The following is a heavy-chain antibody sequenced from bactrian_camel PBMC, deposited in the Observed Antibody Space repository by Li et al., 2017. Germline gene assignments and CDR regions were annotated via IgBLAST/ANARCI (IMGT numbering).Heavy chain of an antibody. CDR3: ARSEGHYFTPSLARAHYSD. CDR1: GSTYRSNC. J-gene: IGHJ4*01. Sequence: QVQLVESGGGSVQAGGSLGLSCAASGSTYRSNCMGWFRQAPGKEREGVASIYTGGGSTYYADSVKGRFTISKDNNRNTLYLQMNDLTPEDTGMYYCARSEGHYFTPSLARAHYSDWGQGTQVTVS. V-gene: IGHV3S1*01. D-gene: IGHD2*01. CDR2: IYTGGGST.